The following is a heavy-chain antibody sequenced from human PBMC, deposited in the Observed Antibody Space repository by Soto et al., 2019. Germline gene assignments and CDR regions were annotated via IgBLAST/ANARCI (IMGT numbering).Heavy chain of an antibody. J-gene: IGHJ3*02. D-gene: IGHD6-19*01. CDR2: IYYSGST. CDR1: GGSISSYY. CDR3: ARDSLYGSADAKDDAFDI. V-gene: IGHV4-59*01. Sequence: SETLSLTCTVSGGSISSYYWSWVRQPPGKGLEWIGYIYYSGSTNYNPSLKSRVTISVDTSKNQFSLKLSSVTAADTAVYYCARDSLYGSADAKDDAFDIWGQGTMVTVS.